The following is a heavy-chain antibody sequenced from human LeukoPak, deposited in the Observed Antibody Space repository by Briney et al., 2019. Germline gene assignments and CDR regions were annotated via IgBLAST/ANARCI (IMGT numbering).Heavy chain of an antibody. CDR1: GYTFTDYY. D-gene: IGHD3-10*01. V-gene: IGHV1-2*02. Sequence: ASVKVSCKASGYTFTDYYMYWVRQAPGQGLEWMGWINPNSGGTKYAQKFQGRVTMTRDTSISTAYMELSRLRSDDTAVYYCAKEGLSGDLTYYYGMDVWGQGTTVTVSS. J-gene: IGHJ6*02. CDR2: INPNSGGT. CDR3: AKEGLSGDLTYYYGMDV.